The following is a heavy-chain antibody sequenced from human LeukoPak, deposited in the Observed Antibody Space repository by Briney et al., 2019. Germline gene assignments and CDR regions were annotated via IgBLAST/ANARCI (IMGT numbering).Heavy chain of an antibody. CDR2: ISSSSSYI. V-gene: IGHV3-21*01. Sequence: GRSLRLSCAASGFTFSSYSMNWVRQAPGKGLEWVSSISSSSSYIYYADSVKGRFTISRDNAKNSLYLQMNSLRAEDTAVYYCARTVDTAMENPYYYYYYMDVWGKGTTVTVSS. D-gene: IGHD5-18*01. J-gene: IGHJ6*03. CDR3: ARTVDTAMENPYYYYYYMDV. CDR1: GFTFSSYS.